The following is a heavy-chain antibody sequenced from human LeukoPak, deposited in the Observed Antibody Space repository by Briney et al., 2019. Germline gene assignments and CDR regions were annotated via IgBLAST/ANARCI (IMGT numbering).Heavy chain of an antibody. CDR3: ARGTGAAAGQNDFDY. V-gene: IGHV1-2*02. J-gene: IGHJ4*02. CDR1: GYRSTGYY. Sequence: ASVKVSCKASGYRSTGYYIHWVRQAPGQGLEWMGWINPNSGGTKFIQKFQGRVTITRNTSISTAYMELSSLRSEDTAVYYCARGTGAAAGQNDFDYWGQGTLVTVSS. CDR2: INPNSGGT. D-gene: IGHD6-13*01.